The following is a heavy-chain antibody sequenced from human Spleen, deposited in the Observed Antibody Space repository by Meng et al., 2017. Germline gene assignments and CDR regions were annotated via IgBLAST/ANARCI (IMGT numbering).Heavy chain of an antibody. V-gene: IGHV3-9*01. D-gene: IGHD3-10*01. CDR1: GFTFNDFA. CDR3: ARSLRSLYYFDY. J-gene: IGHJ4*02. CDR2: INWNSGRM. Sequence: SLKISCVASGFTFNDFAMHWVRQAPGKGLEWVSGINWNSGRMVYADSVLGRFTISRDNAKKSLYLQMNSLRAEDTAVYYCARSLRSLYYFDYWGQGTLVTVSS.